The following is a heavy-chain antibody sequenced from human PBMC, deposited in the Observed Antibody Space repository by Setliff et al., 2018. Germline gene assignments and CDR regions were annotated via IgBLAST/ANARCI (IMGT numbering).Heavy chain of an antibody. Sequence: PGGSLRLSCAASGFTFSSYAMSWVRQAPGKGLEWVSAISGSGGSTYYADSVKGRFTISRDNSKNTLYLQMNSLRAEDTAVYYCAKVNNRFWSGYYPYYYAMDVWGQGTTVTVS. D-gene: IGHD3-3*01. V-gene: IGHV3-23*01. CDR3: AKVNNRFWSGYYPYYYAMDV. J-gene: IGHJ6*02. CDR2: ISGSGGST. CDR1: GFTFSSYA.